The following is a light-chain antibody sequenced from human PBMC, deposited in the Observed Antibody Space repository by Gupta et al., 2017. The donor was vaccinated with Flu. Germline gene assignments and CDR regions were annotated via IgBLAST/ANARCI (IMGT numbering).Light chain of an antibody. CDR3: QQTHTSPRT. J-gene: IGKJ1*01. V-gene: IGKV1-39*01. Sequence: DIQMTQSPSSLSASVGDRVTITCRASQPISDFLTWYQQKPGKAPKVLIYGASTLQNGVPSRFTAGGSGTEFALTISSLQPEDSATYFCQQTHTSPRTFGQGTEVEI. CDR2: GAS. CDR1: QPISDF.